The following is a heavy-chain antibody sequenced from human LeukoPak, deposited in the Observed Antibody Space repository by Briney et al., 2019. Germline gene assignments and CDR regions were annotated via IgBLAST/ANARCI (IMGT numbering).Heavy chain of an antibody. J-gene: IGHJ4*02. D-gene: IGHD2-2*03. CDR2: IYYSGST. Sequence: SETLSLTCTVSGDSIRSNNYYWGWIRQPPGKGLEWIGSIYYSGSTYYNPSLKSRVTISVDTSKNQFSLKLSSVTAADTVVYYCVGGYCSSTSCYEIDYWGQGTLVTVSS. V-gene: IGHV4-39*01. CDR3: VGGYCSSTSCYEIDY. CDR1: GDSIRSNNYY.